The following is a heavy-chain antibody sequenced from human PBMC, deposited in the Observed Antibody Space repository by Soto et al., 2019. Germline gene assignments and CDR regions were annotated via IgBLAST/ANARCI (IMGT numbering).Heavy chain of an antibody. V-gene: IGHV1-8*01. CDR3: ARVAYYYDSSGYYSEDFQP. J-gene: IGHJ1*01. CDR2: MNPNSGNT. CDR1: VYSFTSYD. D-gene: IGHD3-22*01. Sequence: VXSVKVSYKASVYSFTSYDINWVRQATGQGLEWMGWMNPNSGNTGYAQKFQGRVTMTRNTSISTAYMELSSLRSEDTAVYYCARVAYYYDSSGYYSEDFQPWGQGTLVTVSS.